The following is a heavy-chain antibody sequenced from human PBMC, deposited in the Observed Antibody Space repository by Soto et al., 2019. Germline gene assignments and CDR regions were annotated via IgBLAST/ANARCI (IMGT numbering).Heavy chain of an antibody. D-gene: IGHD3-10*01. V-gene: IGHV3-48*03. CDR2: ISFSGSTI. CDR1: VFSFSDYE. J-gene: IGHJ6*02. CDR3: TRGAGFFYGVDV. Sequence: WGSLLLACASSVFSFSDYEMNWVRQAPGKGLGWIAHISFSGSTIYYADSVKGRFSISRDNSKNFLYLQMSGLRADDSAVYYCTRGAGFFYGVDVWGLGTTVTVSS.